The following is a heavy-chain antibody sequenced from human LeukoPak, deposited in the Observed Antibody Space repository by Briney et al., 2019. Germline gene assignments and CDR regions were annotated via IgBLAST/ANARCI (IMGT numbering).Heavy chain of an antibody. D-gene: IGHD3-10*01. V-gene: IGHV4-34*01. CDR1: GGSFSGYY. CDR3: ARRATGMLWIYGSGSKVLDY. CDR2: INHSGST. Sequence: SETLSLTCAVYGGSFSGYYWSWIRQPPGKGLEWIGEINHSGSTNYNPSLKSRVTISVDTSKNQFSLKLSSVTAADTAVYYCARRATGMLWIYGSGSKVLDYWGRGTLVTVSS. J-gene: IGHJ4*02.